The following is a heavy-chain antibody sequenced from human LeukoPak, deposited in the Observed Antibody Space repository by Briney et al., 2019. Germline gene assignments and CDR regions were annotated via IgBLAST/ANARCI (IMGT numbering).Heavy chain of an antibody. V-gene: IGHV3-64*04. CDR2: ISSNGGGP. J-gene: IGHJ3*02. Sequence: GGSLRLSCSASGFTFSSYAMHWVRQAPGKGLEYVSAISSNGGGPYYADSVKGRFTISRDNSKNTLYLQMNSLRAEDTAVYYCARDRGAPGAFDIWGQGTMVTVSS. CDR3: ARDRGAPGAFDI. CDR1: GFTFSSYA. D-gene: IGHD3-16*01.